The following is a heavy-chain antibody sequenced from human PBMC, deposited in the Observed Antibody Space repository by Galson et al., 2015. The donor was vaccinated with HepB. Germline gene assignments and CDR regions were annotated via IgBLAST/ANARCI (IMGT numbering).Heavy chain of an antibody. CDR3: AHRPQLDFSALGTGPDDAFDV. Sequence: PALVKPTQPLTLTCTFSGFSLNTNGVGVGWIRQPPGKALEWLAVIFWNDDKRYWPSLKNRLTITRDTSENQVVLTMANMDPLDTGTYFCAHRPQLDFSALGTGPDDAFDVWGQGTMVTVSS. D-gene: IGHD1-1*01. CDR1: GFSLNTNGVG. CDR2: IFWNDDK. J-gene: IGHJ3*01. V-gene: IGHV2-5*01.